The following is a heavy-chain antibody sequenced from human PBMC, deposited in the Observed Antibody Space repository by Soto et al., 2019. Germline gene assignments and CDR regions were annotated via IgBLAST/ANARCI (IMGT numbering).Heavy chain of an antibody. V-gene: IGHV3-23*01. J-gene: IGHJ4*02. Sequence: EVQLLESGGGLVQPGGSLRLSCAASGFTFSSYAMRWVRQAPVKGLEWVLAISGSGDSTYYADSVKGRFTISRDNSKNTLYLQMNSLSAEDTAVYYCARRGSGCYYDYWGQGTLVTVSS. CDR1: GFTFSSYA. CDR3: ARRGSGCYYDY. CDR2: ISGSGDST. D-gene: IGHD6-19*01.